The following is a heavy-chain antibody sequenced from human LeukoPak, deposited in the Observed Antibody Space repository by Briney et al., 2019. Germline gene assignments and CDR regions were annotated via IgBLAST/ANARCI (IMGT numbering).Heavy chain of an antibody. J-gene: IGHJ4*02. Sequence: SVTVSCKSSVGTFSSYAISWVRQAPGQGLEWMGGIIPIFGTANYTQKFQGRVTITTDESTSTAYMELSSLRSEDTAVYYCARGTPKGAAYIWGQGTLVTVSS. CDR2: IIPIFGTA. CDR1: VGTFSSYA. CDR3: ARGTPKGAAYI. V-gene: IGHV1-69*05. D-gene: IGHD3-16*01.